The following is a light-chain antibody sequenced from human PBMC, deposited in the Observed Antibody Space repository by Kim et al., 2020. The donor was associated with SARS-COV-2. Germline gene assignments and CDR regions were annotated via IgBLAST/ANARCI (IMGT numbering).Light chain of an antibody. CDR2: RNN. J-gene: IGLJ3*02. CDR1: SSNIGSNY. Sequence: GQRVTIPCSGSSSNIGSNYVYWYQQLPGTAPNLLIYRNNQRPSGVPDRFSGSKSGTSASLAISGLRSEDEADYYCAAWDDSLSGWVFGGGTQLTVL. CDR3: AAWDDSLSGWV. V-gene: IGLV1-47*01.